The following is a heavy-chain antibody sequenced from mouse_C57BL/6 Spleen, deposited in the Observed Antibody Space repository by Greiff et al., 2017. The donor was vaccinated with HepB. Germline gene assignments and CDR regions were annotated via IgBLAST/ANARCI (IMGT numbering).Heavy chain of an antibody. V-gene: IGHV1-26*01. Sequence: VQLQQSGPELVKPGASVKISCKASGYTFTDYYMNWVKQSHGKSLEWIGDINPNNGGTSYNQKFKGKATLTVDKSSSTAYMELRSLTSEDSAVYYCARFDDYDAAWFAYWGQGTLVTVSA. CDR3: ARFDDYDAAWFAY. CDR2: INPNNGGT. D-gene: IGHD2-4*01. CDR1: GYTFTDYY. J-gene: IGHJ3*01.